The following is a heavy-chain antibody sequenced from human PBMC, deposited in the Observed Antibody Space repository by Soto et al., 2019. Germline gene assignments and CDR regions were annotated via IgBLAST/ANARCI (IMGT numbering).Heavy chain of an antibody. J-gene: IGHJ4*02. D-gene: IGHD3-10*01. CDR3: ARGRASGSYYLLDY. V-gene: IGHV1-8*01. Sequence: ASVKVSCKASGNTFTSCDINWVRQATGHGLEWMGWINPNSGNIGYAQKFQGRVTMTRDTAIRTAYMEVSRLRSDDTAVYYCARGRASGSYYLLDYWGQGTLVTVS. CDR1: GNTFTSCD. CDR2: INPNSGNI.